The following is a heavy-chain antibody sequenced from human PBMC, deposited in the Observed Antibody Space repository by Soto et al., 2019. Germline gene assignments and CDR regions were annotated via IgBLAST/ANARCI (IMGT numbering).Heavy chain of an antibody. D-gene: IGHD3-3*01. Sequence: SAPTLVNPTQTLTLTCTFSGFSLSTSGVGVGWIRQPPGKALEWLALIYWNDDKRYSPSLKSRLTITKDTSKNQVVLTMTNMDPVDTATYYCAHRPITNYDFWSGYLRQRPTHHNNWFDPWGQGTLVTVSS. J-gene: IGHJ5*02. CDR1: GFSLSTSGVG. V-gene: IGHV2-5*01. CDR3: AHRPITNYDFWSGYLRQRPTHHNNWFDP. CDR2: IYWNDDK.